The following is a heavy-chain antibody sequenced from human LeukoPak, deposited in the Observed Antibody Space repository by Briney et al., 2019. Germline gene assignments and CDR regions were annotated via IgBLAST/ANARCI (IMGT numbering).Heavy chain of an antibody. V-gene: IGHV3-21*01. J-gene: IGHJ5*02. D-gene: IGHD2-2*01. CDR1: GFTFSSYS. Sequence: GGSLRLSCAASGFTFSSYSMNWVRQAPGKGLEWVSSISSSSSYIYYADSVKGRFTISRDNAKNSLYLQMNSLRVEDTAVYYGARDTSIVVVPAATFDWFDPWGQGTLVTASS. CDR2: ISSSSSYI. CDR3: ARDTSIVVVPAATFDWFDP.